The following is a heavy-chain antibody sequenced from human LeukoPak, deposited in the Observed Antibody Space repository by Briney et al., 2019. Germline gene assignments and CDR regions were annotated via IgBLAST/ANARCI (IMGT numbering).Heavy chain of an antibody. V-gene: IGHV3-7*03. CDR1: GFTFSSNG. Sequence: GGSRRLFCAASGFTFSSNGLSWVRQAPGKGLEWVDNIKQDGSEKYYVDSVKGRFTISRDNAKNSLYLQMNSLRAEDTAVYYCARGVEYYYDSSGGFDYWGQGNLVTVSS. CDR2: IKQDGSEK. CDR3: ARGVEYYYDSSGGFDY. D-gene: IGHD3-22*01. J-gene: IGHJ4*02.